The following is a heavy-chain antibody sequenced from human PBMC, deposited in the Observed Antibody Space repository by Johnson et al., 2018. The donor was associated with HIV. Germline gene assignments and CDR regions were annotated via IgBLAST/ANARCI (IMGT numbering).Heavy chain of an antibody. CDR3: ARAPPGGAFDI. CDR1: GFTFSSYA. CDR2: ISYDGSNK. V-gene: IGHV3-30*04. Sequence: VQVVESGGGVVQPGRSLRLSCAASGFTFSSYAMHWVRQAPGKGLEWVAVISYDGSNKYYADSVKGRFTVSRDNSRNTVYLQMNSLRAEDTAVYYCARAPPGGAFDIWGQGTMVTVSS. D-gene: IGHD6-25*01. J-gene: IGHJ3*02.